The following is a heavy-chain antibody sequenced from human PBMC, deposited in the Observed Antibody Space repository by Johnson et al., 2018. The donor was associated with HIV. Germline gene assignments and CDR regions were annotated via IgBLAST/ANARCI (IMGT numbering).Heavy chain of an antibody. V-gene: IGHV3-30-3*01. CDR1: VFIFSSYA. CDR3: ARGRKDIEAADGLDHDAFDI. Sequence: QVQLVESGGGVVQPGRSLRVSCAAYVFIFSSYAMHWVRQAPGKGLEWVALISFDGRNKYYGDSVKGRFTISRDNSKDTLYMRMDSLRTEDSALYYCARGRKDIEAADGLDHDAFDIWGQGTLVTVSS. J-gene: IGHJ3*02. CDR2: ISFDGRNK. D-gene: IGHD6-13*01.